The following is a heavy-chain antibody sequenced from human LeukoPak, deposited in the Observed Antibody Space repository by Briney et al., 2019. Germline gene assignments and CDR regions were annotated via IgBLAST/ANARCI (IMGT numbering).Heavy chain of an antibody. J-gene: IGHJ2*01. Sequence: SETLSLTCTVSNGSISTYYWSWIRQPLGKGLEWIGHIYHSGTTIYNPTLKSRVTMSVDTSKNQFSLHLTSVTAADTAVYFCARDSFGSGWYAPWGRGTLVTVSS. D-gene: IGHD6-19*01. CDR2: IYHSGTT. CDR3: ARDSFGSGWYAP. CDR1: NGSISTYY. V-gene: IGHV4-59*01.